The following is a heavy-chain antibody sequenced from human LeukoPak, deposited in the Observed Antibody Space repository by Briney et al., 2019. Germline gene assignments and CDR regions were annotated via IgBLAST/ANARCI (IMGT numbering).Heavy chain of an antibody. CDR2: ISSSGSTI. V-gene: IGHV3-11*01. D-gene: IGHD1-26*01. CDR3: ARVGDRIVGATNWFDP. CDR1: GFTFSDYY. Sequence: NPGGSLRLSCAASGFTFSDYYMSWIRQAPGKGLEWVSYISSSGSTIYYADSVKGRFTISRDNAKNSLYLQMNSLRAEDTALYHCARVGDRIVGATNWFDPWGQGTLVTVSS. J-gene: IGHJ5*02.